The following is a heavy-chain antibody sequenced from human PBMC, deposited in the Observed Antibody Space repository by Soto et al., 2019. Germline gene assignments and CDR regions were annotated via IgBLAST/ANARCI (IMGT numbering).Heavy chain of an antibody. CDR2: IIPIFGTA. CDR1: GGTFSSYT. D-gene: IGHD5-12*01. V-gene: IGHV1-69*12. CDR3: VRGNHRLLQLWYFDL. Sequence: QVQLVQSGAEVKKPGSSVTVSCKASGGTFSSYTISWVRQAPGQGLEWMGGIIPIFGTANYAQKFQGGVTISADESTSTAYMELRSLRAEDTAVYYCVRGNHRLLQLWYFDLWGRGTLVTVSS. J-gene: IGHJ2*01.